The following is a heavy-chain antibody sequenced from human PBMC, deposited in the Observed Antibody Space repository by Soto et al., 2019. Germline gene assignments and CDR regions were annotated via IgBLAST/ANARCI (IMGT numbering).Heavy chain of an antibody. CDR2: INPSGGST. CDR3: ARDWYYDSGTHSIYYYYAMDV. CDR1: GYTFTSYA. V-gene: IGHV1-46*03. J-gene: IGHJ6*02. D-gene: IGHD3-10*01. Sequence: ASVKVSCKASGYTFTSYAMHWVRQAPGQRLEWMGWINPSGGSTTYEPKFQGRVTMTRDTSTSTVYMELSSLRSEDTAVYYCARDWYYDSGTHSIYYYYAMDVWGQGPTVTVSS.